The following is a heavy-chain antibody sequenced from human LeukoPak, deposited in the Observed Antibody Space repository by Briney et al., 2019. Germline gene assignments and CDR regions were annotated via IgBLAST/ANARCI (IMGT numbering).Heavy chain of an antibody. D-gene: IGHD4-17*01. Sequence: SETLSLTCAVSGGSISSSNWWSWVRQPPGKGLEWIGEIYHSGSANYNPSLKSRVTISVDKSKNQFSLKLSSVTAADTAVYYCARNYGDYDSGDYWGQGTLVTVSS. CDR3: ARNYGDYDSGDY. V-gene: IGHV4-4*02. CDR2: IYHSGSA. J-gene: IGHJ4*02. CDR1: GGSISSSNW.